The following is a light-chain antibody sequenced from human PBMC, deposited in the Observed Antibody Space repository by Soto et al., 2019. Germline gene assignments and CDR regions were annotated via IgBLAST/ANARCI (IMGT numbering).Light chain of an antibody. Sequence: DIQMTQSPSSLSASVGERVNVTCRVSQTISRYVNWYQQKPGKAPTLLISSASSLERGVPSRFSGGGSGTTFTLTITGLQPEDFATYYCQQNYRNTPWTFGQGTKVDIK. V-gene: IGKV1-39*01. CDR3: QQNYRNTPWT. J-gene: IGKJ1*01. CDR2: SAS. CDR1: QTISRY.